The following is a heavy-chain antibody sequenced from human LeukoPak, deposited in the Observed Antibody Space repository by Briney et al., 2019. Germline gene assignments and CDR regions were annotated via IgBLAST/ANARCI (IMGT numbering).Heavy chain of an antibody. CDR2: INSDGSST. CDR1: GFTFSSYW. Sequence: PGGSLRLSCAASGFTFSSYWMHWFRQAPGKGLVWVSRINSDGSSTSYADSVKGRFTISRDNAKNTLYLQMNSLRAEDTAVYYCARNWNAESAFDYWGQGTLVTVSS. V-gene: IGHV3-74*01. J-gene: IGHJ4*02. D-gene: IGHD1-1*01. CDR3: ARNWNAESAFDY.